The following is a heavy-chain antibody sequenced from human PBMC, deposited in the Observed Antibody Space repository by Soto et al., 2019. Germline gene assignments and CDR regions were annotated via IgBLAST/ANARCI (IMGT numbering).Heavy chain of an antibody. CDR2: IYPGDSDT. D-gene: IGHD6-6*01. CDR3: ARQVEYSSSSGADY. CDR1: GYIFTSYW. V-gene: IGHV5-51*01. Sequence: ESLKISCKGSGYIFTSYWIGWWLQVPGKVLEWMGIIYPGDSDTRYSPSFQGQVTISADKSISTAYLQWSSLKASDTAMYYCARQVEYSSSSGADYWGQGTLVTVSS. J-gene: IGHJ4*02.